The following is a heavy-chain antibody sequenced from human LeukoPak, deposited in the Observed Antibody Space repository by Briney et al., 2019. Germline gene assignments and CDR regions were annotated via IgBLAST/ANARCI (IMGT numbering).Heavy chain of an antibody. J-gene: IGHJ4*02. CDR2: IVGRGDDT. CDR1: GFTFNSYT. Sequence: GESLRLSCTASGFTFNSYTMSWVRQAQGRRMEWISAIVGRGDDTDHADSVKGRFTVSRDNSRNTLYLQMNSLRVEDTAVYYCAKSSGDWPSPFDYWGQGTLVTVSS. D-gene: IGHD2-21*02. CDR3: AKSSGDWPSPFDY. V-gene: IGHV3-23*01.